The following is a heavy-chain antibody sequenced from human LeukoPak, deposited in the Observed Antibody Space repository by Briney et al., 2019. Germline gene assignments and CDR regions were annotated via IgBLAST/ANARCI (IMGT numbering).Heavy chain of an antibody. J-gene: IGHJ4*02. Sequence: KPSETLSLTCTVSGGSISGYYWSWIRQPPGKGLEWIGEIDHSGSTNYNPSLKSRVTISVVTSKNQFSLKLTSVTAAGTAVYYCATDYGDFGGLDYWGQGTLVTVSS. V-gene: IGHV4-34*01. CDR1: GGSISGYY. CDR3: ATDYGDFGGLDY. D-gene: IGHD4-17*01. CDR2: IDHSGST.